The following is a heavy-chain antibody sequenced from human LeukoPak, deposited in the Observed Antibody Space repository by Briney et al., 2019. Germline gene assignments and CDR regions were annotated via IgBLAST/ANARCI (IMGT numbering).Heavy chain of an antibody. Sequence: GGSLRLSCAASGFTFSSYAMSWVRQAPGKGLEWVSDISGSGGSTYYADSVKGRFTISRDNSKNTLYLQMNSLRAEDTAVYYCAKIQGYCSSTSCYAMWFDYWGQGTLVTVSS. V-gene: IGHV3-23*01. CDR3: AKIQGYCSSTSCYAMWFDY. CDR2: ISGSGGST. CDR1: GFTFSSYA. J-gene: IGHJ4*02. D-gene: IGHD2-2*01.